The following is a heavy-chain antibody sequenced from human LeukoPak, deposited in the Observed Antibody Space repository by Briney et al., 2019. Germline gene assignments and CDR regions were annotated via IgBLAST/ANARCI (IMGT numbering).Heavy chain of an antibody. Sequence: SETLSLTCAVYGGSFSGYYWSWIRQPPGKGLEWIGEISHSGSTNYNPSLKSRVTISVDTSKNQFSLKLSSVTAADTAVYYCATHLGGDWFDPWGQGTLVTVSS. CDR1: GGSFSGYY. CDR3: ATHLGGDWFDP. V-gene: IGHV4-34*01. D-gene: IGHD2-21*01. CDR2: ISHSGST. J-gene: IGHJ5*02.